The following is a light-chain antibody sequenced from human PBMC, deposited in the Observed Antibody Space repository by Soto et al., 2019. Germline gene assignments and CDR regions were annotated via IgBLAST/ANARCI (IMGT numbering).Light chain of an antibody. CDR3: LLYFGGYVV. CDR2: STD. CDR1: TGAVTSGYY. J-gene: IGLJ2*01. V-gene: IGLV7-43*01. Sequence: QAVVTQEPSLTVSLGGTVTLTCASSTGAVTSGYYPNWVQQKPGQTPRALIYSTDNKHSWTPARFSGSLLGGKAALTLSGAQPEDEAEYYCLLYFGGYVVFGGGTKLTVL.